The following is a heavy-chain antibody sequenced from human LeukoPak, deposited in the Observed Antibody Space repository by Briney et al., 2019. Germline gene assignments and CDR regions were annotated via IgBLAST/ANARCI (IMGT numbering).Heavy chain of an antibody. Sequence: ASVKVSCXASGYTFTGYYMHWVRQAPGQGLEWMGWISAYNGNTNYAQKLQGRVTLTTDTSTSTAYMELRSLTSDDTAVYYCARDTKTTTMAGGNDYWGQGTLVTVSS. J-gene: IGHJ4*02. CDR3: ARDTKTTTMAGGNDY. CDR2: ISAYNGNT. V-gene: IGHV1-18*04. CDR1: GYTFTGYY. D-gene: IGHD3-16*01.